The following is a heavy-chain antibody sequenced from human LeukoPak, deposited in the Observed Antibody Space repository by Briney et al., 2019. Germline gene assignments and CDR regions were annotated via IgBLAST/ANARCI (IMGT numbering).Heavy chain of an antibody. CDR2: IYCSGST. CDR3: ARGLVKGMIRD. D-gene: IGHD3-22*01. CDR1: GYSISSGFY. J-gene: IGHJ4*02. Sequence: SETLSLTCSVSGYSISSGFYWGWIRQPPGKGLEWIGYIYCSGSTNYNPSLKSRVTISVDTSKNQFSLKLSSVTAADTAVYYCARGLVKGMIRDWGQGTLVTVSS. V-gene: IGHV4-61*01.